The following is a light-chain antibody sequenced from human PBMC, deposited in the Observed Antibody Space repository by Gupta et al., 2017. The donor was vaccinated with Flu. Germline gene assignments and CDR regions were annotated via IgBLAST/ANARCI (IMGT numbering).Light chain of an antibody. CDR2: GDS. CDR3: QSYDHSLGGSGV. J-gene: IGLJ1*01. Sequence: QSVLTQPPSVSGAPGQRITISCTGSSSNIGAGFDVHCYQQFPGAAPSLLISGDSNRGSGVPERFSGSKSGTAAALAITGLQADDEADYYCQSYDHSLGGSGVFGTGTRVTVL. CDR1: SSNIGAGFD. V-gene: IGLV1-40*01.